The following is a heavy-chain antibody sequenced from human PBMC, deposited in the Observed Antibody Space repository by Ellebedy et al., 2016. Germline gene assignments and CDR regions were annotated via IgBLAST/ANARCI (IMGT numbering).Heavy chain of an antibody. CDR1: GFTFSSYA. CDR3: AKDHYQGSSGWLDYVDH. Sequence: GESLKISCAASGFTFSSYAMSWVRQAPGKGLEWVSSISSSTTYIYYADSVKGRFTISRDNSKNTLYLQMNSLRAEDTAIYYCAKDHYQGSSGWLDYVDHWGQGTLVTVSS. CDR2: ISSSTTYI. J-gene: IGHJ4*02. D-gene: IGHD6-19*01. V-gene: IGHV3-23*01.